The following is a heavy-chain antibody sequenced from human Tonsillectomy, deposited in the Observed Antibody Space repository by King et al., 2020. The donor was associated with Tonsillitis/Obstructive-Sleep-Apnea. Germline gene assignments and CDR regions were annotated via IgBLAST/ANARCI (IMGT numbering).Heavy chain of an antibody. D-gene: IGHD1-26*01. CDR2: TRNKANSYTT. CDR1: GFTLSDHY. CDR3: PRGVGKEGP. V-gene: IGHV3-72*01. J-gene: IGHJ5*02. Sequence: VQLVESGGGLVQPGGSLRLSCAASGFTLSDHYMDWVRQAPGKGLEWVGRTRNKANSYTTEYAASVKGRCTISRDDSKNSLYLQMNSLKTEDAAVYYCPRGVGKEGPGGQGTLVTVSS.